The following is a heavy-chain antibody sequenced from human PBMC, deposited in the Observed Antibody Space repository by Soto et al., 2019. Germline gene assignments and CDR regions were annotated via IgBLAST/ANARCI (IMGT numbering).Heavy chain of an antibody. V-gene: IGHV3-30-3*01. CDR2: ISYDGSNK. Sequence: GGSLRLSCAASGFTFSSYAMHWVRQAPGKGLEWVAVISYDGSNKYYADSVKGRFTISRDNSKNTLYLQMNSLRAEDTAVYYCARDFYYGGNRPTFDYWGQGTLVTVSS. J-gene: IGHJ4*02. CDR3: ARDFYYGGNRPTFDY. CDR1: GFTFSSYA. D-gene: IGHD4-17*01.